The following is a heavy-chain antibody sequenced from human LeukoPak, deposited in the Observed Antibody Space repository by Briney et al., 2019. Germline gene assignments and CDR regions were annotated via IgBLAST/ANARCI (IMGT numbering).Heavy chain of an antibody. J-gene: IGHJ6*02. CDR3: AKSVAGYYYYGMDV. CDR2: ISGSGGST. V-gene: IGHV3-23*01. D-gene: IGHD4-23*01. Sequence: GGSLRLSCAASGFTFSSYAMSWVRQAPGKGLEWVSAISGSGGSTYYADSVKGRFTISRDNSKNTLYLQMNSLRAEDTAVYYCAKSVAGYYYYGMDVWGQGTTVTVSS. CDR1: GFTFSSYA.